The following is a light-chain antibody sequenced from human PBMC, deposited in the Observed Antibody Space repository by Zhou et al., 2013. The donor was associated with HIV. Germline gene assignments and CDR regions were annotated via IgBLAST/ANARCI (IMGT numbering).Light chain of an antibody. J-gene: IGKJ5*01. CDR1: QSVTSNF. Sequence: EFVLTQSPGTLSLSPGERATLSCRTSQSVTSNFLAWYQQKPGQAPRLLIYGASSRATGIPDRFSGSGSGTDFTLTISRLEPEDFAVYYCQQYGSSPPITFGQGTRLXIK. CDR2: GAS. V-gene: IGKV3-20*01. CDR3: QQYGSSPPIT.